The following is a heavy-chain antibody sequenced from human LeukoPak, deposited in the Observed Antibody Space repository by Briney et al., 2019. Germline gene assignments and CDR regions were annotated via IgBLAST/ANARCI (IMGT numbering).Heavy chain of an antibody. CDR2: ISYDGSNK. D-gene: IGHD6-19*01. J-gene: IGHJ4*02. Sequence: GGSLRLSCAASGFTFSSYAMHWVRQAPGKGLEWVAVISYDGSNKYYADSVKGRFTISRDNSKNTLYLQMNSLRAEDTALYYCAKSLIAVAEYYFDYWGQGTLVTVSS. CDR3: AKSLIAVAEYYFDY. V-gene: IGHV3-30*18. CDR1: GFTFSSYA.